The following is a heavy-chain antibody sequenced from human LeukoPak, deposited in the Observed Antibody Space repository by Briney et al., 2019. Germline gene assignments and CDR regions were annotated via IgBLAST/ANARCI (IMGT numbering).Heavy chain of an antibody. CDR2: IYPGDSDT. Sequence: PGESLKISCKGSGYSFTSYWIGWVRQMPXXXXEWMGIIYPGDSDTRYSPSFQGQVTISADKSISTAYLQWSSLKASDTAMYYCARQWLVRPYYFDYWGQGTLVTVSS. J-gene: IGHJ4*02. D-gene: IGHD6-19*01. CDR1: GYSFTSYW. V-gene: IGHV5-51*01. CDR3: ARQWLVRPYYFDY.